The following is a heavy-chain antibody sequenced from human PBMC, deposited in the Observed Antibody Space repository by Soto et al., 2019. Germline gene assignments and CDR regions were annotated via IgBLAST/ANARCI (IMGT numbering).Heavy chain of an antibody. D-gene: IGHD2-15*01. V-gene: IGHV4-31*03. CDR2: IYYSGST. J-gene: IGHJ6*02. CDR3: ARLNAVVAATAIYYYYGMDV. Sequence: SETLSLTCTVSGGSISSGGYYWNWIRQHPGKGLEWIGYIYYSGSTYYNPSLKSRVTISVDTSKNQFSLKLSSVTAADTAVYYCARLNAVVAATAIYYYYGMDVWGQGTTVTVSS. CDR1: GGSISSGGYY.